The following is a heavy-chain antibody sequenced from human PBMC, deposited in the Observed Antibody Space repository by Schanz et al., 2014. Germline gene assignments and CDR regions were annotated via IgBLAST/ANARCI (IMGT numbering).Heavy chain of an antibody. J-gene: IGHJ4*02. Sequence: EVQLLESGGGLVQPGGSLRLSCSASGFTFSIYAMHWVRQAPGKGLEYVSAISHDGYSTYYADSVKGRFTISRDNSKTTLYLQMSSLRAEDTAVYYCAKSQGSSFDSWGQGTLVTVSS. V-gene: IGHV3-64D*06. D-gene: IGHD6-13*01. CDR1: GFTFSIYA. CDR3: AKSQGSSFDS. CDR2: ISHDGYST.